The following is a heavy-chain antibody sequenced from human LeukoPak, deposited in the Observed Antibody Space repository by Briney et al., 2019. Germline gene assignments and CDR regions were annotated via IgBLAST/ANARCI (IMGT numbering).Heavy chain of an antibody. Sequence: SETLSLTCTVSGGSISSSSYYWGWIRQPPGKGLEWIGRINASGSTRYNPSLKSRVTMSADTSKNQFTLKMNSVTAADTAVYFCARGMAAAYDYNWFDPWGQGTLVTVSS. CDR1: GGSISSSSYY. J-gene: IGHJ5*02. D-gene: IGHD5-12*01. CDR2: INASGST. CDR3: ARGMAAAYDYNWFDP. V-gene: IGHV4-61*05.